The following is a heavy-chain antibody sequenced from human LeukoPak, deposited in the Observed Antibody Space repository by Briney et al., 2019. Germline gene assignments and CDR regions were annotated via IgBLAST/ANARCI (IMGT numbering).Heavy chain of an antibody. CDR2: ISGSGGST. Sequence: GRSLRLSCAASGFTFSSYGMHWVRQAPGKGLEWVSAISGSGGSTNYADSVKGRFTISRDNSKNTLYLQMNSLRAEDTAVYYCAKDQPRERFLEWLEPPPHAFDIWGQGTMVTVSS. CDR3: AKDQPRERFLEWLEPPPHAFDI. D-gene: IGHD3-3*01. J-gene: IGHJ3*02. V-gene: IGHV3-23*01. CDR1: GFTFSSYG.